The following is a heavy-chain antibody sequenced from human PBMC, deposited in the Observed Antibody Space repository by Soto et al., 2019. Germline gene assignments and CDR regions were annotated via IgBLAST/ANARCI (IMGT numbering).Heavy chain of an antibody. V-gene: IGHV4-31*03. J-gene: IGHJ4*02. CDR3: ARGFGGVSLDYFDF. CDR2: IYYNGNT. CDR1: GGSISSGDYY. D-gene: IGHD3-16*01. Sequence: SETLSLTCTVSGGSISSGDYYWSWIRPLPGKDLEWIAYIYYNGNTYYTPSLKSRATISLDTSRNQFFLNLNSVTAADTAVYYCARGFGGVSLDYFDFWGQGTQVTVSS.